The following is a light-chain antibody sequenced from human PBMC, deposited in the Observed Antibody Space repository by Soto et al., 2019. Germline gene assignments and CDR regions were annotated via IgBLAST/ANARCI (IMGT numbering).Light chain of an antibody. Sequence: IVLTQSPGTLSLSPGERATLSCRASQRVSSSYLAWYQQKPGQAPRLLIYGASSRATGIPDRFSGSGSGTDFTLTISRLEPEDFAVYYCQQYGSSPFTFGPGTQVASK. CDR1: QRVSSSY. J-gene: IGKJ3*01. CDR3: QQYGSSPFT. CDR2: GAS. V-gene: IGKV3-20*01.